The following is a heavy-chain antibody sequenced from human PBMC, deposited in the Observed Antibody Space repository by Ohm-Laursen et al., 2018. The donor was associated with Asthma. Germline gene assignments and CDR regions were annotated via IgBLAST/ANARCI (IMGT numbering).Heavy chain of an antibody. CDR3: ARDPGDYYDSSGLAVDY. CDR1: GFTFSSYG. V-gene: IGHV3-33*01. CDR2: IWYDGSNK. J-gene: IGHJ4*02. D-gene: IGHD3-22*01. Sequence: SLRLSCTASGFTFSSYGMHWVRQAPGKGLEWVAVIWYDGSNKYYADSVKGRFTISRDNSKNTLYLQMNSLRAEDTAVYYCARDPGDYYDSSGLAVDYWGQGTLVTVSS.